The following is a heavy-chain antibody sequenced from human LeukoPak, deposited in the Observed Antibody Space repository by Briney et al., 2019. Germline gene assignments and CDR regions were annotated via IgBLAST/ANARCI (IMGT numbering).Heavy chain of an antibody. Sequence: PSETLSLTCTVSGGSISSYYWSWIRQPPGKGLEWIGYIYYSGSTNYNPSLKSRVTMSVDTSKNQFSLKLSSVTAADTAVYYCARAFYSNRKNYYYMDVWGKGTTVTVSS. V-gene: IGHV4-59*01. CDR2: IYYSGST. CDR3: ARAFYSNRKNYYYMDV. CDR1: GGSISSYY. J-gene: IGHJ6*03. D-gene: IGHD4-11*01.